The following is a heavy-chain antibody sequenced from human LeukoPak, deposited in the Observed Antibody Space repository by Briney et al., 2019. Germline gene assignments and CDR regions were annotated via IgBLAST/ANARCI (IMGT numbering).Heavy chain of an antibody. J-gene: IGHJ4*02. CDR3: ARGPSSRAPFDY. Sequence: PSETLSLTCTVSGVSISSGGYFWSWIRQPAGKGLEWIGRFYVSGSTNYNPSLQSRVTISVDTSKNQFSLKLTSVTAADTAVYYCARGPSSRAPFDYWGQGTLVTVSS. CDR1: GVSISSGGYF. CDR2: FYVSGST. V-gene: IGHV4-61*02.